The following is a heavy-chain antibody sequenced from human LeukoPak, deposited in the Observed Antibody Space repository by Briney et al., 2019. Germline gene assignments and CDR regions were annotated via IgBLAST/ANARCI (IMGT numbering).Heavy chain of an antibody. CDR1: GSSTNSFD. CDR3: ARSRTQLLSPYFDF. CDR2: VFHSGVT. D-gene: IGHD6-19*01. V-gene: IGHV4-59*12. Sequence: KPSETLSLTCTVSGSSTNSFDWSWIRQSPGKPPEWIGHVFHSGVTNSNPSLRSRVTLSIDTAKNQFFLKLTSVTAADTAVYYCARSRTQLLSPYFDFWGQGIPVTVSS. J-gene: IGHJ4*02.